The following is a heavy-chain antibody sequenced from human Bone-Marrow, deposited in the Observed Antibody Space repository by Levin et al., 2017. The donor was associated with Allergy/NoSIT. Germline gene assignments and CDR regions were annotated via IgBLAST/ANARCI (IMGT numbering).Heavy chain of an antibody. CDR2: ISYDGSNK. V-gene: IGHV3-30*18. CDR1: GFTFSSYG. Sequence: PGGSLRLSCAASGFTFSSYGMHWVRQAPGKGLEWVAVISYDGSNKYYADSVKGRFTISRDNSKNTLYLQMNSLRAEDTAVYYCAKDDCISTSCYWGAFDIWGQGTMVTVSS. CDR3: AKDDCISTSCYWGAFDI. D-gene: IGHD2-2*01. J-gene: IGHJ3*02.